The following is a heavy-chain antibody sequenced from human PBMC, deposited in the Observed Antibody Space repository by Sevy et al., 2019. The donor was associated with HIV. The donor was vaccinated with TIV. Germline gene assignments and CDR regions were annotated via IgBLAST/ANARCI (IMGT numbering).Heavy chain of an antibody. J-gene: IGHJ4*02. Sequence: GGSLRLSCAASGFTFSNAWMNWVRQAPGKGQEWVGRIKSKTDGGTTDYAALVKGRFTISRDVTKNTLCPQMNSLKTEDTAVYYCTTGHAHYYDSSGYYPFDYWGQGTLVTVSS. V-gene: IGHV3-15*07. D-gene: IGHD3-22*01. CDR2: IKSKTDGGTT. CDR3: TTGHAHYYDSSGYYPFDY. CDR1: GFTFSNAW.